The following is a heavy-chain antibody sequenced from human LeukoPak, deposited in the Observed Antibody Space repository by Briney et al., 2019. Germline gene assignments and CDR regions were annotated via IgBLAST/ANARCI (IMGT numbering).Heavy chain of an antibody. CDR2: IDWDDDK. CDR1: GGSISSGGYY. Sequence: TLSLTCTVSGGSISSGGYYWSWIRQPPGKALEWLARIDWDDDKYYSTSLKTRLTISKDTSKNQVVPTMTNMDPVDTATYYCARIYYYDSSGYYGRGFDYWGQGTLVTVSS. J-gene: IGHJ4*02. V-gene: IGHV2-70*11. CDR3: ARIYYYDSSGYYGRGFDY. D-gene: IGHD3-22*01.